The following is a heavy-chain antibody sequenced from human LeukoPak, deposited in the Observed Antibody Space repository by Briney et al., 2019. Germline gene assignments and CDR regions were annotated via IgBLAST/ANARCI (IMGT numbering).Heavy chain of an antibody. D-gene: IGHD1-26*01. CDR3: ARLSGLVGSRFDP. CDR2: IYSSGST. Sequence: SETLSLTCTVSGGSISSNYWSWIRQPPGKGLEWIGYIYSSGSTNYNPSLKSRVTISVDTSKSQFSLNLSSVTAADTAVYYCARLSGLVGSRFDPWGQETLVTVSS. CDR1: GGSISSNY. J-gene: IGHJ5*02. V-gene: IGHV4-59*01.